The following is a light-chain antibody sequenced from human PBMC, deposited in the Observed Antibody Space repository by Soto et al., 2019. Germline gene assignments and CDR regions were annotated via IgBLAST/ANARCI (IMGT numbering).Light chain of an antibody. CDR1: RGDIGGYNY. CDR2: DVY. J-gene: IGLJ1*01. CDR3: SSYTSSTTLV. Sequence: QSLLTQPSSVSASPGQSITLSCTGTRGDIGGYNYVSWYQQHPGKAPKLMIYDVYHRPSGVSNRFSASKSGNTASLTISGLQAEDEADYYCSSYTSSTTLVFGTGTKVTVL. V-gene: IGLV2-14*03.